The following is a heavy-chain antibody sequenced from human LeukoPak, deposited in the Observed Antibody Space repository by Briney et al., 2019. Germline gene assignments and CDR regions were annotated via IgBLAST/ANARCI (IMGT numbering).Heavy chain of an antibody. CDR2: IYYSGST. D-gene: IGHD5-18*01. CDR1: GGSFSNSPYY. CDR3: AREGTDTAMAD. J-gene: IGHJ4*02. Sequence: SETLSLTCTVSGGSFSNSPYYWGWIRQPPGKGLEWIGYIYYSGSTNYNPSLKSRVTISVDTSKNQFSLKLSSVTAADTAVYYCAREGTDTAMADWGQGTLVTVSS. V-gene: IGHV4-61*01.